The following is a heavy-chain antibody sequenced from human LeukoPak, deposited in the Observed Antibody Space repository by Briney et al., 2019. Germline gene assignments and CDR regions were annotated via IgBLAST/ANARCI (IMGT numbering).Heavy chain of an antibody. CDR1: GFTFSSYA. D-gene: IGHD3-10*01. CDR2: ISYDGSNK. CDR3: ASEVRSTSPPGSLVRDY. Sequence: SGGSLRLSCAASGFTFSSYAMHWVRQAPGKGLEWVAVISYDGSNKYYADSVKGRFTISRDNSKNTLYLQMNSLRAEDTAVYYCASEVRSTSPPGSLVRDYWGQGTLVTVSS. J-gene: IGHJ4*02. V-gene: IGHV3-30-3*01.